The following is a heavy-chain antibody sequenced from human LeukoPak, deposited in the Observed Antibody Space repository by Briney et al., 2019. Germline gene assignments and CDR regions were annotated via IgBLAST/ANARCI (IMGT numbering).Heavy chain of an antibody. V-gene: IGHV3-7*01. CDR2: MNPDGTTV. J-gene: IGHJ4*02. CDR3: ARDPAFGAIDY. CDR1: GFTFTTSY. D-gene: IGHD2/OR15-2a*01. Sequence: GESLRLSCLTSGFTFTTSYMVWVRQAPGKGLEWVAGMNPDGTTVYYVDSVKGRFTVSRDNAKNSLYLQMNNLRVEDTAVYYCARDPAFGAIDYWGQGPLVTV.